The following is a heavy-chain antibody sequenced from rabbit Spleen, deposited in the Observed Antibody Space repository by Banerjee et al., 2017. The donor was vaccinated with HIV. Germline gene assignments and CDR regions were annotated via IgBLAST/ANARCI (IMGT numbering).Heavy chain of an antibody. CDR3: TRNFDL. V-gene: IGHV1S45*01. CDR2: IYAGSTGTT. CDR1: GFSFSSEYW. J-gene: IGHJ4*01. Sequence: EESGGDLVRPEGSLTLTCTASGFSFSSEYWISWVRQAPGKGLEWIGTIYAGSTGTTDYASWAKGRFTISKTSSTTVTLQMTSLTAADTATYFCTRNFDLWGPGTLVTVS.